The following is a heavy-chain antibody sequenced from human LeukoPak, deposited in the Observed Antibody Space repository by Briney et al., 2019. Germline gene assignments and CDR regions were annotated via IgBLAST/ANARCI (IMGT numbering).Heavy chain of an antibody. CDR2: ICYSGST. CDR1: GGSISSSSYY. J-gene: IGHJ4*02. D-gene: IGHD3-10*01. Sequence: SETLSLTCTVSGGSISSSSYYWGWIRQPPGKGLEWIGSICYSGSTYYNPSLKSRVTISVDTSKNQFSLKLSSVTAADTAVYYCARAVWFGELLTGSLDYWGQGTLVTVSS. CDR3: ARAVWFGELLTGSLDY. V-gene: IGHV4-39*07.